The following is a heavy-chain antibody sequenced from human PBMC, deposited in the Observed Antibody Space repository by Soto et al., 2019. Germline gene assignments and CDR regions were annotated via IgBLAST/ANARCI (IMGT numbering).Heavy chain of an antibody. CDR3: AREGPYYYDSSGYPSRAYYFDY. CDR2: INPNSGGT. J-gene: IGHJ4*02. Sequence: QVQLVQSGAEVKKPGASVKVSCKASGYTFTGYYMHWVRQAPGQGLEWMGWINPNSGGTNYAQKFQGRVPMTRETSISTAYMELSRLRSDDTAVYYCAREGPYYYDSSGYPSRAYYFDYWGQGTLVTVSS. D-gene: IGHD3-22*01. V-gene: IGHV1-2*02. CDR1: GYTFTGYY.